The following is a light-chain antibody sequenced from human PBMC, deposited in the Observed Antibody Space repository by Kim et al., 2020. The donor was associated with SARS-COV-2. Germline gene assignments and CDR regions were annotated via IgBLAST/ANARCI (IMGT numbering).Light chain of an antibody. J-gene: IGKJ3*01. V-gene: IGKV1-39*01. Sequence: ASVGGRVTITCRTSQSISSHLTWYHQKPGRAPKLLIYAASTLQGGVPSRFSGSGSETDFTLTISSLQPEDFGTYFCQQSYSTPFTFGPGTKVDIK. CDR1: QSISSH. CDR2: AAS. CDR3: QQSYSTPFT.